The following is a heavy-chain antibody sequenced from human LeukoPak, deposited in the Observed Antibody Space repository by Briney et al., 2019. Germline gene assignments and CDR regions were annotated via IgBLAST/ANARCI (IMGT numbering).Heavy chain of an antibody. CDR3: ARENLSGWFDP. CDR2: IWYDGSNK. V-gene: IGHV3-33*01. Sequence: PGGSLRLSCAASGFTFSNYGMHWVRQAPGKGLEWVAVIWYDGSNKYYADSVKGRFTISRHNSRNTLYLQMNSLRAEDTAVYYCARENLSGWFDPWGQGTLVTVSS. CDR1: GFTFSNYG. J-gene: IGHJ5*02. D-gene: IGHD2-15*01.